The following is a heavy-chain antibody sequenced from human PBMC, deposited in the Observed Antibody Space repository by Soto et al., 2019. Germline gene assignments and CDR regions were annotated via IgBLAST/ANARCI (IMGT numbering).Heavy chain of an antibody. CDR3: ARHVDSTRAYYFDY. J-gene: IGHJ4*02. V-gene: IGHV4-59*01. CDR2: IYYSGTT. Sequence: TLSLTCTVSGGSISSYYWSWIRQPPGKGLEWIGYIYYSGTTDYNPSLKSRVTISVDRSKNQFSLKLNSVTAADTAVYYCARHVDSTRAYYFDYWGQGTLVTVSS. D-gene: IGHD5-18*01. CDR1: GGSISSYY.